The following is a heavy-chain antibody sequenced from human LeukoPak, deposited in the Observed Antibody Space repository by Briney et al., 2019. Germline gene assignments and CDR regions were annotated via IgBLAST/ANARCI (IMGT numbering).Heavy chain of an antibody. V-gene: IGHV5-51*01. D-gene: IGHD2-15*01. CDR3: ARLRYCTGGSCYSPLAWFDP. Sequence: GESLKISCKGSGYSFTSYWIGWVRQMLGKGLEWMGIIYPGDSDTRYSPSFQGQVTISADKSISTAYLQWSSLKASDTAMYYCARLRYCTGGSCYSPLAWFDPWGQGTLVTVSS. CDR2: IYPGDSDT. J-gene: IGHJ5*02. CDR1: GYSFTSYW.